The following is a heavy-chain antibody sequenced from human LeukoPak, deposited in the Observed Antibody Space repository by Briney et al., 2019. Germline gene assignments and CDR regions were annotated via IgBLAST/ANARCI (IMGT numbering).Heavy chain of an antibody. Sequence: PSETLSLTCTVSGGSVSSGSYYWSWIRQPPGKGLEWIGYIYYSGSTNYNPSLKSRVTISVDTSKNQFSLKLSSVTAADTAVYCCARGSELIAAAGIFDYWGQGTLVTVSS. CDR2: IYYSGST. V-gene: IGHV4-61*01. D-gene: IGHD6-13*01. CDR3: ARGSELIAAAGIFDY. CDR1: GGSVSSGSYY. J-gene: IGHJ4*02.